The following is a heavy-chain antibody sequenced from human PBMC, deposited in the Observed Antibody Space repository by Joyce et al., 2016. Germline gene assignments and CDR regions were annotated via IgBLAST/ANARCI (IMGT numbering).Heavy chain of an antibody. D-gene: IGHD3-10*01. Sequence: QVQLVESGGGVVQPGRSLRLSCSASGFTFDSYGLHWVRQAPGKGREWVEGITYNGGDKYGADSVKGRFTISRDNAKNTMFLHLNSLRAEDTAVYYCAKSGFGSGAAALNWFNPWGQGTLVTVSS. V-gene: IGHV3-30*18. CDR3: AKSGFGSGAAALNWFNP. J-gene: IGHJ5*02. CDR1: GFTFDSYG. CDR2: ITYNGGDK.